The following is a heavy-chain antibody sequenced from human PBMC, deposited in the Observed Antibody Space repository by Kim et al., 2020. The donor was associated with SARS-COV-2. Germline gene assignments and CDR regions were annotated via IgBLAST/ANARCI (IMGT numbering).Heavy chain of an antibody. J-gene: IGHJ4*02. CDR3: ARGPRSIAVAGY. V-gene: IGHV4-34*01. CDR1: GGSFSGYY. D-gene: IGHD6-19*01. CDR2: INHSGST. Sequence: SETLSLTCAVYGGSFSGYYWSWIRQPPGKGLEWIGEINHSGSTNYNPSLKSRVTISVDTSKNQFSLKLSSVTAADTAVYYCARGPRSIAVAGYWGQGTLVTVSS.